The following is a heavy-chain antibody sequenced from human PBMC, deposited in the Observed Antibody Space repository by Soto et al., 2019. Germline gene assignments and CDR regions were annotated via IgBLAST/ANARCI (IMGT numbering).Heavy chain of an antibody. CDR2: IIPILGIA. CDR1: GGTFSTYT. J-gene: IGHJ4*02. D-gene: IGHD3-22*01. CDR3: ASRYDSSDY. Sequence: QVQLVQSGAEVKKPGSSVKVSCKASGGTFSTYTISWVRQAPGQGLEWMGRIIPILGIANYAQKFQGRVTITADKFTSTAYMELSSLRSEDTAVYYCASRYDSSDYWGQGTLVTVSS. V-gene: IGHV1-69*02.